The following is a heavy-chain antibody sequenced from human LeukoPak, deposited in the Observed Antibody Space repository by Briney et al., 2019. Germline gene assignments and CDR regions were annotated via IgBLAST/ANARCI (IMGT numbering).Heavy chain of an antibody. D-gene: IGHD3-9*01. Sequence: SVKVSCKASGGTFSSYAISWVRQAPGQGLEWMGRIIPILGIANYAQKFQGRVTITADESTSTAYMELSSLRSEDTAVYYCARASPGANYDILTGYYPSAFDIWGQGTMVTVSS. CDR3: ARASPGANYDILTGYYPSAFDI. J-gene: IGHJ3*02. CDR1: GGTFSSYA. CDR2: IIPILGIA. V-gene: IGHV1-69*04.